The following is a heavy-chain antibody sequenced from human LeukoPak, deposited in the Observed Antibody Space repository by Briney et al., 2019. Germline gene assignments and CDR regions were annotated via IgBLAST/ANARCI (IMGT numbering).Heavy chain of an antibody. CDR1: GFTFSSYW. D-gene: IGHD3-3*01. CDR3: ARGTIFGTSGFDY. J-gene: IGHJ4*02. V-gene: IGHV3-74*01. Sequence: GGSLRLSCAASGFTFSSYWMHWVRQAPGKGLVWVSRINSDGSSTSYADSVKGRSTISRDNAKNSLYLQMNSLRAEDTALYYCARGTIFGTSGFDYWGQGTLVTVSS. CDR2: INSDGSST.